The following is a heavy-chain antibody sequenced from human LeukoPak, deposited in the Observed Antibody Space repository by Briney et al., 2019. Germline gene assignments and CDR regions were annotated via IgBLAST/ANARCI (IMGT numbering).Heavy chain of an antibody. Sequence: ASVKVSCKASGYTFTGYYIHWVRQAPGQGLEWMGWINPNSGSTNYAQKLQGRVTMTTDTSTSTAYMELRSLRSDDTAVYYCARVESSGWYVPDYWGQGTLVTVSS. V-gene: IGHV1-2*02. CDR3: ARVESSGWYVPDY. CDR1: GYTFTGYY. CDR2: INPNSGST. D-gene: IGHD6-19*01. J-gene: IGHJ4*02.